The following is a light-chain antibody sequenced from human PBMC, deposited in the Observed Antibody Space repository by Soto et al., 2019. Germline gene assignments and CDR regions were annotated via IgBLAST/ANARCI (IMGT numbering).Light chain of an antibody. CDR2: DAS. V-gene: IGKV1-5*01. CDR1: QSISRG. CDR3: QHYNSYSEA. J-gene: IGKJ1*01. Sequence: DIQMTQSPSTLSASVGDRVTITCRASQSISRGLAWYQQKPGKAPKFLIYDASNLEAGVPSRFRGSGSGTDFTFTISRLQPEDIATYYCQHYNSYSEAFGQGTKVDIK.